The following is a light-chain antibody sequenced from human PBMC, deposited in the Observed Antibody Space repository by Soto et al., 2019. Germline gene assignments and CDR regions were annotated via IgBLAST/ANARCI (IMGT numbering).Light chain of an antibody. Sequence: DIQMTQSPSTLSASVGDRVTIACRANQTITRWLAWYQQKPGKAPKLLIFDASTLESGVPSRFSGRGYGTEFTLTISSLQPEDFATYYCQQYHTFWTFGQGTTVEVK. CDR1: QTITRW. V-gene: IGKV1-5*01. CDR2: DAS. J-gene: IGKJ1*01. CDR3: QQYHTFWT.